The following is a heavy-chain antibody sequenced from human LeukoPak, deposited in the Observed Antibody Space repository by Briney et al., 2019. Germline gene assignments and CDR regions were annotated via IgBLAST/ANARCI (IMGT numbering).Heavy chain of an antibody. Sequence: GSMRLSCAASGFTFTNHWMHWVRQAPGKRLVWVSRINSGGSVTNYADSVKGRFTISRDNAKNTLYLQMNSLIAADTAVYYCARDFYGSGSYYDPNWFDPWGQGTLVTVSS. J-gene: IGHJ5*02. CDR1: GFTFTNHW. D-gene: IGHD3-10*01. CDR2: INSGGSVT. V-gene: IGHV3-74*01. CDR3: ARDFYGSGSYYDPNWFDP.